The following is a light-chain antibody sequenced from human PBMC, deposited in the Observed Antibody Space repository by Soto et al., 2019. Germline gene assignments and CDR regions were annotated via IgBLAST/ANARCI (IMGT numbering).Light chain of an antibody. J-gene: IGKJ2*01. CDR3: QQYGRSPFT. CDR1: QRITNNF. Sequence: EIVLTQSPGTLALSPGERATLSCRASQRITNNFLAWFQQKPGLAPRLLIHGASTRASGVPDRFSGGGSGTGFVLTISRLEPEDFAVFYCQQYGRSPFTFGQGTQLQIK. CDR2: GAS. V-gene: IGKV3-20*01.